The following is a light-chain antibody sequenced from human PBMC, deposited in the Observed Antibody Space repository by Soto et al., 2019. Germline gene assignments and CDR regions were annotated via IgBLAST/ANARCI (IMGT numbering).Light chain of an antibody. CDR2: GVS. J-gene: IGKJ1*01. CDR3: HQYGGSPET. V-gene: IGKV3-20*01. CDR1: QSISNTF. Sequence: EIVLTQSPGTLSLSPGERATLSCRASQSISNTFIAWYQQKPGQAPRLLIHGVSNRATGIPDRFSGSGSGTDFTLILSRLEPEDFAVYYCHQYGGSPETFGQGTKVEIK.